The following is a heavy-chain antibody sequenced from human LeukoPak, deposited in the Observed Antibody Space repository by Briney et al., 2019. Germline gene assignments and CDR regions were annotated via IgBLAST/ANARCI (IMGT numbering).Heavy chain of an antibody. Sequence: GGSLRLSCAASAFTFSSYAMSWVRQAPGKGLEWVSAISGSDGSTYYADSVKGRFTTSRDNSKNTLYLQMNSLRAEDTAVYYCAKKGCSGGMCYGYYFDYWGQGTLVTVSS. CDR1: AFTFSSYA. V-gene: IGHV3-23*01. D-gene: IGHD2-15*01. CDR3: AKKGCSGGMCYGYYFDY. J-gene: IGHJ4*02. CDR2: ISGSDGST.